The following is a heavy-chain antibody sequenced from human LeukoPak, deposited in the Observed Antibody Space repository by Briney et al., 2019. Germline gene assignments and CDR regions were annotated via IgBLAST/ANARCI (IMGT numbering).Heavy chain of an antibody. V-gene: IGHV3-74*01. CDR1: GLTFSSYW. CDR3: VRAAYSYGL. J-gene: IGHJ4*02. CDR2: INYNGSST. D-gene: IGHD5-18*01. Sequence: PGGSLRLSCAAPGLTFSSYWMYWVCQAPGKGLVWVSRINYNGSSTAYADSVKGRFTISRDNAKNTLFLQMNSLTAADTAVYYCVRAAYSYGLWGQGTLVTVSS.